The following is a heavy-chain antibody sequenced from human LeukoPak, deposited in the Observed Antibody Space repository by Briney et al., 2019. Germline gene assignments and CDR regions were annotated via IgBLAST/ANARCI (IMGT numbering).Heavy chain of an antibody. CDR2: ISSSGSML. CDR1: GFAFTDYY. V-gene: IGHV3-11*04. J-gene: IGHJ4*02. Sequence: GGSLRLSRTVSGFAFTDYYMGWVRQAPGKGLEWVSYISSSGSMLHYADSVEGRFTISRDNAKNSLYLQMSSLRVEDTAVYYCTRRPYSSSWYYFDYWGQGTLVTVSS. D-gene: IGHD6-13*01. CDR3: TRRPYSSSWYYFDY.